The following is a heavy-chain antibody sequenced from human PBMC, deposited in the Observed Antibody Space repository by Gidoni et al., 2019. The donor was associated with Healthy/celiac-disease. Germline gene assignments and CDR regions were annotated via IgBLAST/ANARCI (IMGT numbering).Heavy chain of an antibody. Sequence: QVQLVQSGAEVKKPGASVKVSCKASGYTFTSYYMHWVRQAPGQGLEWMGIINPSGGSTSYAQKFQGRVTMTRDTSTSTVYMELSSLRSEDTAVYYCARDLKKVPDSSYYFDYWGQGTLVTVSS. CDR3: ARDLKKVPDSSYYFDY. J-gene: IGHJ4*02. CDR1: GYTFTSYY. D-gene: IGHD3-22*01. V-gene: IGHV1-46*01. CDR2: INPSGGST.